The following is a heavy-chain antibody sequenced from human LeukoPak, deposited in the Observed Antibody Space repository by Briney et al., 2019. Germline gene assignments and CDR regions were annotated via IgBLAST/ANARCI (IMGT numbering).Heavy chain of an antibody. CDR1: GYTFTNYY. CDR2: IYPSGGGS. J-gene: IGHJ4*02. CDR3: ARAYSGYSIDF. V-gene: IGHV1-46*01. D-gene: IGHD3-22*01. Sequence: ASVKVSCKASGYTFTNYYMHWVRQAPGHGLVWVGIIYPSGGGSTHAQKFQGRVTMTRDTSTSTVYMELSSLTSEDTAVYYCARAYSGYSIDFWGQGTLVTVSS.